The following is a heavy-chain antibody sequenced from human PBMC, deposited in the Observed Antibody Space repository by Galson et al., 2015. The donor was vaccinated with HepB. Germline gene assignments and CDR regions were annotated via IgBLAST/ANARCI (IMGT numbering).Heavy chain of an antibody. CDR3: AKGSLFMGRGSTYHY. D-gene: IGHD3-10*01. CDR1: GFTFSSYA. V-gene: IGHV3-23*01. J-gene: IGHJ4*02. CDR2: ISCSGGST. Sequence: SLRLSCAASGFTFSSYAMSWVRQAPGEGLEWVSAISCSGGSTYYADSVKGRFTISRDNSKNTLYLQMNSLRAEDTAVYYCAKGSLFMGRGSTYHYWGQGTLVTVSS.